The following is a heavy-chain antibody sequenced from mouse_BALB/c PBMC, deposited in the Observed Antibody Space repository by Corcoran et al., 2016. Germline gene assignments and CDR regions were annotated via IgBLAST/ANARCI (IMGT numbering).Heavy chain of an antibody. CDR1: GFNIKDTY. Sequence: EVQLQQSGAELVKPGASVKLSCTASGFNIKDTYMHWVKQRPEQSLEWIGRIDPANGNTKYDPKFQGKATITADTSSNTAYLQLSSLTSEDTAVYDCARWDWYFDVWGAGTTVTVSS. V-gene: IGHV14-3*02. CDR2: IDPANGNT. J-gene: IGHJ1*01. CDR3: ARWDWYFDV.